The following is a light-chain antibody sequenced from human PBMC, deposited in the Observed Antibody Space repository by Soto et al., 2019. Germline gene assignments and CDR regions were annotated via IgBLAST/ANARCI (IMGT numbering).Light chain of an antibody. CDR3: QQYGSSPRYT. CDR1: QSVSSSY. Sequence: EIELTQSPGTLSLSPGERATLSCRASQSVSSSYLAWYQQKPGQAPRLLIYGASSRATGIPDRFSGSGSGTYFALTISRLEPEDFAVYYCQQYGSSPRYTFGQGTKLEIK. V-gene: IGKV3-20*01. CDR2: GAS. J-gene: IGKJ2*01.